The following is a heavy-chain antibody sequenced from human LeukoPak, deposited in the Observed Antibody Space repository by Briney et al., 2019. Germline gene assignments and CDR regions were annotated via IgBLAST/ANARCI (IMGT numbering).Heavy chain of an antibody. CDR2: IYSGGST. CDR1: GFIFSSYW. Sequence: GGSLRLSCAASGFIFSSYWMNWVRQAPGKGLEWVSVIYSGGSTYYVDSVKGRFTISRDNSKDTLYLQMNSLRADDTAVYYCATSGGYYQFDYWGQGTLVTVSS. D-gene: IGHD1-26*01. J-gene: IGHJ4*02. CDR3: ATSGGYYQFDY. V-gene: IGHV3-53*01.